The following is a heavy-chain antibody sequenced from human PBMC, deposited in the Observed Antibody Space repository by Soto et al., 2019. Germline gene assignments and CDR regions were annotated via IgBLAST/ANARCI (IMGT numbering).Heavy chain of an antibody. J-gene: IGHJ6*02. V-gene: IGHV4-61*01. CDR1: GGSVSSGSYY. CDR3: ARGIEGWYQGRYYYGMDV. D-gene: IGHD6-19*01. CDR2: IYYSGST. Sequence: SETLALTCTVSGGSVSSGSYYWSWIRQPPGKGLEWIGYIYYSGSTNYNPSLKSRVTISVDTSKNQFSLKLSSVTAADTAVYYCARGIEGWYQGRYYYGMDVWGQGTTVTVSS.